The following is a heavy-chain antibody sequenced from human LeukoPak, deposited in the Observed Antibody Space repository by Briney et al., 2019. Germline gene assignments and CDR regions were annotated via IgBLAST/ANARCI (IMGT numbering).Heavy chain of an antibody. Sequence: PGGSLRLSCAASGFTFSSYGMSWVRQAPGKGLEWVSGISGSGGSTYYADSVKGRFTTSRDNSKNTLYLQMNSLRAEDTAVYYCAKIYDSSGSGAFDIWGQGTMVTVSS. J-gene: IGHJ3*02. D-gene: IGHD3-22*01. CDR2: ISGSGGST. CDR1: GFTFSSYG. CDR3: AKIYDSSGSGAFDI. V-gene: IGHV3-23*01.